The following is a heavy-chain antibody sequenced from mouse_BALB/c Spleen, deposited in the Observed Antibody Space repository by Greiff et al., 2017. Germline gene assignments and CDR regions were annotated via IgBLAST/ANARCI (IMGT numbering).Heavy chain of an antibody. V-gene: IGHV5-6*01. CDR3: ASPTDY. CDR1: GFTFSSYG. D-gene: IGHD1-1*01. Sequence: EVKVVESGGDLVKPGGSLKLSCAASGFTFSSYGMSWVRQTPDKRLEWVATISSGGSYTYYPDSVKGRFTISRDNAKNTLYLQMSSLKSEDTAMYYCASPTDYWGQGTTLTVSS. CDR2: ISSGGSYT. J-gene: IGHJ2*01.